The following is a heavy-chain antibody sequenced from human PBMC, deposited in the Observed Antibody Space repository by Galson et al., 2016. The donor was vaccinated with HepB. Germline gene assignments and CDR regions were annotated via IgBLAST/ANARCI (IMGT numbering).Heavy chain of an antibody. CDR1: AFTFDDNP. Sequence: SLRLSCAASAFTFDDNPMHWVRQVPGKGLEWVSLISGDVGSTFYADSVKGRFPISRDNSNNSLYLEMNSLKTEDTAFYYCARSTGWTIDHWGQGTLVTVSS. CDR3: ARSTGWTIDH. D-gene: IGHD1-1*01. CDR2: ISGDVGST. V-gene: IGHV3-43*02. J-gene: IGHJ4*02.